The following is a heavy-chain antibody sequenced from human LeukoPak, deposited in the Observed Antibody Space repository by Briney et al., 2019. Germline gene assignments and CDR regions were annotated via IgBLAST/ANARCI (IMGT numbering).Heavy chain of an antibody. CDR2: INHSGST. D-gene: IGHD6-13*01. Sequence: WETLSLTCAASGVSFSSYYWSWVRQAPGKGLEWIGEINHSGSTNYNPSLKSRVTISVDTSKCQWSLKLSSVTAADTAVSYCAGAGRSSSSWYLRGFCFHPWGQGILGTVSS. CDR1: GVSFSSYY. CDR3: AGAGRSSSSWYLRGFCFHP. J-gene: IGHJ5*02. V-gene: IGHV4-34*01.